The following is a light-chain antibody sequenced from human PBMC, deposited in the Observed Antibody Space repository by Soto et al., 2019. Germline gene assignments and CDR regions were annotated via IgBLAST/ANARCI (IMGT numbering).Light chain of an antibody. J-gene: IGKJ2*01. V-gene: IGKV1-39*01. CDR1: QSISDY. CDR2: SAS. Sequence: DIQMTQSPSSLSASVGDRVTITCRASQSISDYLNWYQQKPGKAPKLLIYSASSLQSGVPSRFSSSGSETDFTLTISSLQPEDFPTYYCQQSYSPSYTFGHGTKLEIK. CDR3: QQSYSPSYT.